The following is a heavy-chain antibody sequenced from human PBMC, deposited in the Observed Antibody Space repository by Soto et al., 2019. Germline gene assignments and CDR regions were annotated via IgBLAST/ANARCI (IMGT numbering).Heavy chain of an antibody. CDR3: ARESEDLTSNFDY. CDR2: ISSTTNYI. CDR1: GFTFTRYS. Sequence: GGPLRLSCGASGFTFTRYSMNWARQAPGKGLEWVSSISSTTNYIYYGDSMKGRFTISRDNAKNSLYLEMNSLRAEDTAVYYCARESEDLTSNFDYWGQGTLVTVSS. J-gene: IGHJ4*02. V-gene: IGHV3-21*06.